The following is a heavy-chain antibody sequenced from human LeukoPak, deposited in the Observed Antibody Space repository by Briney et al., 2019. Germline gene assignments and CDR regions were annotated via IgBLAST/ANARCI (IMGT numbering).Heavy chain of an antibody. D-gene: IGHD3-10*01. V-gene: IGHV3-30*18. CDR3: AKDLRFGDHMGYYFDY. J-gene: IGHJ4*02. CDR1: GFTFSSYG. CDR2: ISYDGTNK. Sequence: PGGSLRLSCAASGFTFSSYGMHWVRQAPGKGLEWVALISYDGTNKYYADSVKGRFTISRDNSKNTLDLQMNGLRAEDTAVYYCAKDLRFGDHMGYYFDYWGQGTLVTVSS.